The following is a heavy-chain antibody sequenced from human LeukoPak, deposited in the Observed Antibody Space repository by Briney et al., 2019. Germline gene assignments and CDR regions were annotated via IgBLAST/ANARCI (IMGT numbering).Heavy chain of an antibody. V-gene: IGHV5-51*01. J-gene: IGHJ4*02. Sequence: GESLKISCKGSGYTFINYWIGWVRQMPGKGLEWMGIIYPGDSTTTYSPSFQGQITISVDKSISTAFLQWSSLKASDTAIYYCALHPAQGSESLDFWGQGTQVTVSS. CDR2: IYPGDSTT. CDR3: ALHPAQGSESLDF. D-gene: IGHD3-10*01. CDR1: GYTFINYW.